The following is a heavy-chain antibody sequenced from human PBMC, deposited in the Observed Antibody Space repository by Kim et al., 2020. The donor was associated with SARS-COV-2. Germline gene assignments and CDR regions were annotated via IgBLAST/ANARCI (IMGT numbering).Heavy chain of an antibody. V-gene: IGHV4-39*01. Sequence: PSLKSRVTISVDTSKNQFSLKLSSVTAADTAVYYCARQGYYYDSSPNFDYWGQGTLVTVSS. CDR3: ARQGYYYDSSPNFDY. D-gene: IGHD3-22*01. J-gene: IGHJ4*02.